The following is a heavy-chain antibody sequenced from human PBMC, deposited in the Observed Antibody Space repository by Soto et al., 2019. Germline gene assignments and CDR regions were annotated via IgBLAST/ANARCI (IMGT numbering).Heavy chain of an antibody. CDR1: GYTFTSYG. V-gene: IGHV1-18*04. Sequence: GASVKVSCKASGYTFTSYGIRWVRQAPGQGLEWMGWISAYNGNTNYAQKLQGRVTMTTDTSTSTAYMELRSLRSDDTAVYYCARDLSITIFGVDPYYYYYGMDVWGQGILVTVSS. CDR3: ARDLSITIFGVDPYYYYYGMDV. CDR2: ISAYNGNT. J-gene: IGHJ6*02. D-gene: IGHD3-3*01.